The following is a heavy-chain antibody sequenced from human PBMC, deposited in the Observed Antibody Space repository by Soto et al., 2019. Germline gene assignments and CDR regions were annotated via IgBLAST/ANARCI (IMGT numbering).Heavy chain of an antibody. J-gene: IGHJ6*03. V-gene: IGHV4-59*08. Sequence: SETLSLTCTVSGGSISSYYWSWIRQPPGKGLEWIGYIYYSGSTNYNPSLKSRVTISVDTPKNQFSLKLSSVTAADTAVYYCARRDYYYYYMDVWGKGTTVTVSS. CDR2: IYYSGST. CDR3: ARRDYYYYYMDV. CDR1: GGSISSYY.